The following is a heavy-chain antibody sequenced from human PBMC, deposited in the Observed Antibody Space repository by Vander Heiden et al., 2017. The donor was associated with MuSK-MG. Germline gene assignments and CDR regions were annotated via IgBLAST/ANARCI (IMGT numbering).Heavy chain of an antibody. CDR1: GGSFSGSY. Sequence: QVQLQQWGAGLLTPSETLSFTCAAYGGSFSGSYGRWNRQAPGKGLEWIGEINHSGSTNYNPSPKSRDTITVDTSKKQFSLKLSSVTAADTAVYYCARGKGVTGVWGKGTTVTVSS. CDR2: INHSGST. D-gene: IGHD3-10*01. J-gene: IGHJ6*04. CDR3: ARGKGVTGV. V-gene: IGHV4-34*01.